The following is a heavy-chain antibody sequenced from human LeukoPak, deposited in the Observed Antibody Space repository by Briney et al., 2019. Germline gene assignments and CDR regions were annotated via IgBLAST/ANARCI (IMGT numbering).Heavy chain of an antibody. Sequence: VSGPTLVNPTQTLTLTCTFSGFSLSTSGMCVSWIRQPPGKALEWLARIDWDDDKYYSTSLKTRLTISKDTSKNQVVLTMTNMDPVDTATYYCARIDRDRVDDDAFDIWGQGTMVTVSS. CDR3: ARIDRDRVDDDAFDI. V-gene: IGHV2-70*11. J-gene: IGHJ3*02. CDR2: IDWDDDK. CDR1: GFSLSTSGMC. D-gene: IGHD3-3*01.